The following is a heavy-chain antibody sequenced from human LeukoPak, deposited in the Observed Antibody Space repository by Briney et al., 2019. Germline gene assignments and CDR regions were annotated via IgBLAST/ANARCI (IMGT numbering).Heavy chain of an antibody. D-gene: IGHD3-3*01. J-gene: IGHJ5*02. CDR2: ISSSGTVI. CDR3: ARELTRSGPNWFDP. V-gene: IGHV3-48*03. CDR1: TFTFSSYE. Sequence: GGSLRLSCTASTFTFSSYEMNWVRQAPGKGLEWVSYISSSGTVIYYADSVKGRFTISRDNAKNSLYLQMNGLRAEDTAIYYCARELTRSGPNWFDPWGQGTLVTVSS.